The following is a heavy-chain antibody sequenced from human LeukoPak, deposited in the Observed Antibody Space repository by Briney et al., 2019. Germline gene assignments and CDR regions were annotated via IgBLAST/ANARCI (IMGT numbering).Heavy chain of an antibody. V-gene: IGHV3-9*01. J-gene: IGHJ4*02. CDR2: ITWNSGSI. Sequence: GRSLRLSCAASGFTFDDYTMHWVRQAPGKGLEWVSGITWNSGSIGYADSVRGRFTISRGNAKNSLYLEMNSLRAEDTALYYCAKEDHFASWGQGTLVTVSS. CDR1: GFTFDDYT. CDR3: AKEDHFAS.